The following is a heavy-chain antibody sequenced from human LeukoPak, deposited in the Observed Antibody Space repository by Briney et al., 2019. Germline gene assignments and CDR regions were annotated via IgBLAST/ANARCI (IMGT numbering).Heavy chain of an antibody. J-gene: IGHJ4*02. CDR1: GFTLSSYG. CDR3: KEVDF. Sequence: GGSLRLSCAASGFTLSSYGMHWVRQAPGKGLEWVAAISYDGSNNYYADSVKGRFTISRDNSKNTLYLQMNSLRAGDTAVYYCKEVDFWGQGTLVTVSS. V-gene: IGHV3-30*03. CDR2: ISYDGSNN.